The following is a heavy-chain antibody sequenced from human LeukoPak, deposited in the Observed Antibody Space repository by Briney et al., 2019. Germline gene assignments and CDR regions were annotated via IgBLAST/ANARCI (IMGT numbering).Heavy chain of an antibody. CDR1: GGSISSGGYY. Sequence: PSQTLSLTCTVSGGSISSGGYYWSWIRQPPGKGLEWIGYIYYSGSTYYNPSLKSRVTISVDTSKNQFSLKLSSVTAADTAVYYCARDYGGNNWFDPWGQGTLVTVSS. CDR2: IYYSGST. D-gene: IGHD4-23*01. CDR3: ARDYGGNNWFDP. J-gene: IGHJ5*02. V-gene: IGHV4-31*03.